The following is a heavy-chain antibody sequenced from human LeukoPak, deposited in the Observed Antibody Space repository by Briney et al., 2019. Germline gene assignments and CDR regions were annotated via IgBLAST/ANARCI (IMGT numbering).Heavy chain of an antibody. CDR1: GFTFSSYS. CDR3: ARGWDIVVVTASDVAFDI. J-gene: IGHJ3*02. V-gene: IGHV3-48*01. Sequence: GSLRLSRAASGFTFSSYSMNWVRQAPGKGLEWVSYISSSSSTIYYADSVKGRFTISRDNAKNSLYLQMNSLRAEDTAVYYCARGWDIVVVTASDVAFDIWGQGTMVTVSS. D-gene: IGHD2-21*02. CDR2: ISSSSSTI.